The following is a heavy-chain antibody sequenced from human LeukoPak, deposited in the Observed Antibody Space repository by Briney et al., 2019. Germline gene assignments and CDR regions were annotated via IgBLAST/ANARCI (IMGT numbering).Heavy chain of an antibody. CDR1: GGSISSYY. Sequence: SETLSLTCTVSGGSISSYYWSWIRQPPGKGLEWIGYIYYSGSTHYNPSLRSRVTISVDTSKNQFSLKLSSVTAADTAVYYCARETSSGYYFDYWGQGTLVTVSS. CDR2: IYYSGST. V-gene: IGHV4-59*12. CDR3: ARETSSGYYFDY. J-gene: IGHJ4*02. D-gene: IGHD3-22*01.